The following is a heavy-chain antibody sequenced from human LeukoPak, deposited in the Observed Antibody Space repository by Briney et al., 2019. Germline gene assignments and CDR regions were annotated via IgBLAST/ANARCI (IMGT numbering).Heavy chain of an antibody. CDR2: IYYSGST. Sequence: KTSETLSLTCTVSGGSISSSSYYWGWLRPPPGKGLEWIGNIYYSGSTYYNPSLKSRLTISVDTSKNQFSLKLSSVTAADTGVYYCARHESSSPTMLGAFDIWGQGAMVTVSS. D-gene: IGHD3-22*01. V-gene: IGHV4-39*01. CDR1: GGSISSSSYY. J-gene: IGHJ3*02. CDR3: ARHESSSPTMLGAFDI.